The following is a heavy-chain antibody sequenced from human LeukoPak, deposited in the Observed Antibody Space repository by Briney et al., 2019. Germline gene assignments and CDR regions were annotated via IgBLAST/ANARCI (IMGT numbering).Heavy chain of an antibody. CDR2: IGTAGDT. CDR3: ARDGYCSTTTCYVRLDY. CDR1: GFTFSSYD. Sequence: GSLRLSCAASGFTFSSYDMHWVRQATGKGLEWVSAIGTAGDTYYPGSVKGRFTISRDNSKNTLYLQMNSLGAEDTAVYYCARDGYCSTTTCYVRLDYWGQGTLVTVSS. D-gene: IGHD2-2*03. J-gene: IGHJ4*02. V-gene: IGHV3-13*01.